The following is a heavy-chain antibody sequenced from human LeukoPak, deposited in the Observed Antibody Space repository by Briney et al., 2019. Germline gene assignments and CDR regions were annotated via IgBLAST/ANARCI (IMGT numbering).Heavy chain of an antibody. CDR2: IIPIFGTA. CDR1: GGAFSSYA. D-gene: IGHD4-17*01. J-gene: IGHJ1*01. Sequence: GSSVKVSSKTSGGAFSSYAISWVRPAPGQGLEWMGGIIPIFGTANYAQKFQGRVTITAEESTSTASLELSSLRSEDTAVYYCAGSTVTRLAEYFQHWGQGTLVTVSS. V-gene: IGHV1-69*01. CDR3: AGSTVTRLAEYFQH.